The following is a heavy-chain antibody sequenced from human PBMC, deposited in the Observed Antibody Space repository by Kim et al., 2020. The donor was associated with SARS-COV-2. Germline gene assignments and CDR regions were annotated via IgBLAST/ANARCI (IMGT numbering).Heavy chain of an antibody. CDR2: INTNTGNP. D-gene: IGHD2-15*01. CDR1: GYTFTSYA. J-gene: IGHJ4*02. CDR3: ARGRYCSGGSCKTGVYYFDY. V-gene: IGHV7-4-1*02. Sequence: ASVKVSCKASGYTFTSYAMNWVRQAPGQGLEWMGWINTNTGNPTYAQGFTGRFVFSLDTSVSTAYLQISSLKAEDTAVYYCARGRYCSGGSCKTGVYYFDYWGQGTLVTVSS.